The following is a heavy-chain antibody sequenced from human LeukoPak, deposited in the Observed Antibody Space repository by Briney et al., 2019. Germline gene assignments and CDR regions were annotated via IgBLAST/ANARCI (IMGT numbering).Heavy chain of an antibody. V-gene: IGHV3-30-3*01. CDR2: ISYDGSNK. CDR1: GFTFSSCA. Sequence: GGSLRLSCAASGFTFSSCAMHWVRQAPGKGLEWVAVISYDGSNKYYADSVKGRFTISRDNSKNTLYLQMNSLRAEDTAVYYCARSPKVAPYYYYYMDVWGKGTTVTVSS. J-gene: IGHJ6*03. CDR3: ARSPKVAPYYYYYMDV.